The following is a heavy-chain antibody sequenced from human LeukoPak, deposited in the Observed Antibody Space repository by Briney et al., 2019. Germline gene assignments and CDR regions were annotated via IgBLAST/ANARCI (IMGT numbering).Heavy chain of an antibody. Sequence: PGGSLRLSCAASGFTVSSNYMSWVRQAPGKGLEWVSVIYSGGSTYYADSVKGRFTISRDNSKNTLYLQMNSLRAEDTAVYYCARDVVVVTDAYYYYYHGMDVWGQGTTVTVSS. CDR2: IYSGGST. CDR3: ARDVVVVTDAYYYYYHGMDV. D-gene: IGHD2-21*02. CDR1: GFTVSSNY. V-gene: IGHV3-53*01. J-gene: IGHJ6*02.